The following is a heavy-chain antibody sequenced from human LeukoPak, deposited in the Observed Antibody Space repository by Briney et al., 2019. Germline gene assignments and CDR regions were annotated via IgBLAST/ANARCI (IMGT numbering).Heavy chain of an antibody. CDR1: GYTFTGYY. CDR2: INPNSGGT. J-gene: IGHJ6*02. CDR3: ARPPNVLRYFDGPENYYYYGMDV. V-gene: IGHV1-2*02. D-gene: IGHD3-9*01. Sequence: ASVKVSCKASGYTFTGYYMHCVRQAPGQGLEWMGWINPNSGGTNYAQKFQGRVTMTRDTSISTAYMELSRLRSDDTAVYYCARPPNVLRYFDGPENYYYYGMDVWGQGTTVTVSS.